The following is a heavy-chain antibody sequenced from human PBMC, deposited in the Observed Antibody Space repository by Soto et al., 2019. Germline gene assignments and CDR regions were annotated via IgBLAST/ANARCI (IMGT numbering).Heavy chain of an antibody. D-gene: IGHD5-12*01. CDR1: GLTFSNYA. J-gene: IGHJ2*01. CDR2: ISGGGGST. CDR3: AKSGSPDGYRWYFDL. Sequence: HPGGSLRLSCAASGLTFSNYAMSWVRQAPGKGPEWVSAISGGGGSTFYADSVKGRFTISRDKSKNMLYLQMNSLRVEDTALYYCAKSGSPDGYRWYFDLWGRGTLVTVSS. V-gene: IGHV3-23*01.